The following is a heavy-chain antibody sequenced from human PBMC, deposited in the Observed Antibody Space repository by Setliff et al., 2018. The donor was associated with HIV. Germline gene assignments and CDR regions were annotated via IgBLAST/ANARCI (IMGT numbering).Heavy chain of an antibody. D-gene: IGHD7-27*01. CDR2: IYTSGST. J-gene: IGHJ4*02. V-gene: IGHV4-61*09. Sequence: SETLSLTCTVSGGSISSGSYYWSWIRQPAGKGLEWIGHIYTSGSTYYNPSLKSRVTISVDTSKNQFSLKLSSVTAADTAVYYCARGSTVWAFAHWGQGALVTVSS. CDR3: ARGSTVWAFAH. CDR1: GGSISSGSYY.